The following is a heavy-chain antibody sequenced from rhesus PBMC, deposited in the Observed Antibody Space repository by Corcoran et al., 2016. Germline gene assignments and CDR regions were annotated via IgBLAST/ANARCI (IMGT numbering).Heavy chain of an antibody. CDR2: ISHDSGST. CDR1: GSTFSDYY. V-gene: IGHV3-59*01. Sequence: EVQLVESGGGLAKPGGSLRLSCAASGSTFSDYYMHWVRQASGKGVELVSRISHDSGSTLYADSVKGRFTISRENAKNTLYLQMNSLRAEDTAVYYCARDLRLYWGDYSPFDYWGQGVLVTVSS. D-gene: IGHD3-34*01. J-gene: IGHJ4*01. CDR3: ARDLRLYWGDYSPFDY.